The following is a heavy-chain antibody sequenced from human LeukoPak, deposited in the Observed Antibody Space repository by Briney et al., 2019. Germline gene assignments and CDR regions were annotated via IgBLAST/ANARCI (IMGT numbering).Heavy chain of an antibody. CDR1: GGSISTSGYY. CDR2: MYYSGIT. J-gene: IGHJ5*02. CDR3: ARHWKYCNIGDCHDNWFDP. D-gene: IGHD2-8*01. V-gene: IGHV4-39*01. Sequence: PSETLSLTCSVSGGSISTSGYYWGWLRQPPGKGLEWIASMYYSGITYYNPSLKSRVTTSVDMSKNQFSLKLTSVTAADTAVYYCARHWKYCNIGDCHDNWFDPWGQGTLVTVSS.